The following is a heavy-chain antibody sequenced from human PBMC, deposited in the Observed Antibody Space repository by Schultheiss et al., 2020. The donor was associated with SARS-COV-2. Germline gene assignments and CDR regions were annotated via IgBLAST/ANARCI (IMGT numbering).Heavy chain of an antibody. Sequence: GESLKISCAASGFTFSSYWMHWVRQAPGKGLVWVSYITSGSTIYYADSVKGRFTISRDNAKNSLYLQMNSLRAEDTAVYYCATKLVWGQGTLVTVSS. J-gene: IGHJ4*02. CDR3: ATKLV. CDR1: GFTFSSYW. V-gene: IGHV3-69-1*01. CDR2: ITSGSTI. D-gene: IGHD3-16*02.